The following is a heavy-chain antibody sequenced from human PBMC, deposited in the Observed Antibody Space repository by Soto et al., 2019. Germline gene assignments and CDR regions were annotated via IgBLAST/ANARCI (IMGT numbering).Heavy chain of an antibody. D-gene: IGHD1-26*01. V-gene: IGHV1-8*01. CDR3: ASGGSHDGNFDL. J-gene: IGHJ2*01. CDR2: MNPNSGNT. CDR1: GYTFTSYD. Sequence: QVQLVQSGAEVKKPGASVKVSCKASGYTFTSYDINWVRQATGQGLEWRGCMNPNSGNTGYAQKCQGRVTMTRNTSISTAYMELSSLRSEDTAVYYCASGGSHDGNFDLWGRGTLVTVSS.